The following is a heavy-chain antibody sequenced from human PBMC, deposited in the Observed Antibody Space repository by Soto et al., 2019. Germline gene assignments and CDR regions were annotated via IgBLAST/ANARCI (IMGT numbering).Heavy chain of an antibody. J-gene: IGHJ6*03. D-gene: IGHD3-10*01. Sequence: PSETLSLTCTVSGGSISSGGYYWSWIRQHPGKGLEWIGYIYYSGSTSYNPSLKSRVTISVDTSKNQFSLKLSSVTAADTAVYYCAAVLWFGELSTYYYYYMDVWGKGTTVTVSS. CDR3: AAVLWFGELSTYYYYYMDV. V-gene: IGHV4-31*03. CDR1: GGSISSGGYY. CDR2: IYYSGST.